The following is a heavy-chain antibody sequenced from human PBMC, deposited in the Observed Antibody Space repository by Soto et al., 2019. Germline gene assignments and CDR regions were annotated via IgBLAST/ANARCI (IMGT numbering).Heavy chain of an antibody. V-gene: IGHV1-69*13. D-gene: IGHD4-17*01. J-gene: IGHJ6*02. CDR3: ARRDYGDYRGYRYYYYGMDV. Sequence: EASVKVSCKASGGTFSSYAISWVRQAPGQGLEWMGGIIPIFGTADYAQKFQGRVTITADESTSTAYMELSSLRSEDTAVYYCARRDYGDYRGYRYYYYGMDVWGQGTTVTVSS. CDR1: GGTFSSYA. CDR2: IIPIFGTA.